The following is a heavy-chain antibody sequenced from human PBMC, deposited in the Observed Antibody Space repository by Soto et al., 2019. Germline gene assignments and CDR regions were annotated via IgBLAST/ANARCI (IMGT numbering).Heavy chain of an antibody. D-gene: IGHD4-17*01. J-gene: IGHJ4*02. CDR3: ARRQGQNYGGGVVWGY. CDR1: GGSISSSSYY. V-gene: IGHV4-39*01. Sequence: QLQLQESGPGLVKPSETLSLTCTVSGGSISSSSYYWGWIRQPPGKGLEWIGSIYYSGRTYYNPSLKNRVTISVDTSKNQFSLKLSSVTAADTAVYYCARRQGQNYGGGVVWGYWGQGTLVTVSS. CDR2: IYYSGRT.